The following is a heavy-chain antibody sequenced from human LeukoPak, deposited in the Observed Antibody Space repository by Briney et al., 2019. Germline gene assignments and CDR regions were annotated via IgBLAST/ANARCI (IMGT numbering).Heavy chain of an antibody. Sequence: GGSLRLSCAASGFTFSSYGMHWVREAPGNGLEWVAFIRYDGSNKYYADSVKGRFTISRDNSKNTLYLQMNSLRAEDTAVYYCAKGLYDILTGGAFDIWGQGTMVTVSS. CDR1: GFTFSSYG. V-gene: IGHV3-30*02. D-gene: IGHD3-9*01. CDR2: IRYDGSNK. J-gene: IGHJ3*02. CDR3: AKGLYDILTGGAFDI.